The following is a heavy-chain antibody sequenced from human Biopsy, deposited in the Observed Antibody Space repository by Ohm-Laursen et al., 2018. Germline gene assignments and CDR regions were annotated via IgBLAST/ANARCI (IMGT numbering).Heavy chain of an antibody. Sequence: PSQTLSLTCAVSGGSISNYFWTWIRQPPGKGLEWIGYFRFEDRTSYNSSLKSRVTISVDTSKNQFSLKVRSVTAADTAVYYCVRGVDYYDPYHYYALDVWGQGTTVTVSS. CDR1: GGSISNYF. V-gene: IGHV4-59*12. D-gene: IGHD3-22*01. CDR3: VRGVDYYDPYHYYALDV. J-gene: IGHJ6*02. CDR2: FRFEDRT.